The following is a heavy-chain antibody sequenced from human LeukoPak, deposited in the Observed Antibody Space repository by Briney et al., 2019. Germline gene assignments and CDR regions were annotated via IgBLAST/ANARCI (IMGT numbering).Heavy chain of an antibody. J-gene: IGHJ4*02. V-gene: IGHV4-61*02. D-gene: IGHD6-19*01. CDR1: GGSISSGSYY. CDR3: ASRSSGWYFEN. Sequence: SETLSLTCTVSGGSISSGSYYWSWIRQPAGKGLEWIGRIYTSGSTNYNPSLKSRVTISVDTSKNQFSLKLSSVTAADTAVYHCASRSSGWYFENWGQGTLVTVSS. CDR2: IYTSGST.